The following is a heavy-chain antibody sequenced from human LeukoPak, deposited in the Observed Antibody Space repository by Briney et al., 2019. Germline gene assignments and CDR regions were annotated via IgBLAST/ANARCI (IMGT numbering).Heavy chain of an antibody. J-gene: IGHJ4*02. CDR1: GGSISSGDYH. Sequence: SETLSLTCTVSGGSISSGDYHWSWIRQPPGKGLEWIGYIYYSGSTYYNPSLKSRVTISVDTSKNQFSLKLSSVTAADTAVYYCARELTVTTRYFDYWGQGTLVTVSS. CDR3: ARELTVTTRYFDY. D-gene: IGHD4-17*01. V-gene: IGHV4-30-4*01. CDR2: IYYSGST.